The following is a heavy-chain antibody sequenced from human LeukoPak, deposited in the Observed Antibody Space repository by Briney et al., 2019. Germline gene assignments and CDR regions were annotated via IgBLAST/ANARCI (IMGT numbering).Heavy chain of an antibody. Sequence: PGGSLRLSCEASGFTFSDWYMGWIRQAPGKGLEYISYISGGSTDTNYADSVKGRFTISRDNSKNTLYLQMNTLRAEDTAVYYCARGRGYGAYDWNDYWGQGTLVTVSS. J-gene: IGHJ4*02. V-gene: IGHV3-11*05. D-gene: IGHD5-12*01. CDR1: GFTFSDWY. CDR3: ARGRGYGAYDWNDY. CDR2: ISGGSTDT.